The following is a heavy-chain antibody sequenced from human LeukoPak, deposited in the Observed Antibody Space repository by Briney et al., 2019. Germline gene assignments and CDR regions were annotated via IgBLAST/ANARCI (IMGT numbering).Heavy chain of an antibody. CDR3: TTDPGRRITTVPY. CDR2: ISYDGSNK. V-gene: IGHV3-30*03. J-gene: IGHJ4*02. CDR1: GFTFSRYG. Sequence: GGSLRLSCAASGFTFSRYGMHWVRQAPGKGLEWVAVISYDGSNKYYADSVKGRFTISRDNSKNTLYLQMNSLRAEDTAVYYCTTDPGRRITTVPYWGQGTLVTVSS. D-gene: IGHD4-17*01.